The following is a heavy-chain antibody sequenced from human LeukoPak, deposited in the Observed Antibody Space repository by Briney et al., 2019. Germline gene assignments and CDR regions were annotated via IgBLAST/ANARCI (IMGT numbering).Heavy chain of an antibody. CDR3: ARCYTYGTTWFGGLDV. CDR2: TGVGGS. D-gene: IGHD3-10*01. Sequence: PGGSLRLSCAASGFTFSTYDMHWVRQAPGKGLEWVSTTGVGGSYYAESVKGRFTISRDNSKNTLYLQMNRLRAEDTAVYYCARCYTYGTTWFGGLDVWGQGTTVTVSS. J-gene: IGHJ6*02. CDR1: GFTFSTYD. V-gene: IGHV3-23*01.